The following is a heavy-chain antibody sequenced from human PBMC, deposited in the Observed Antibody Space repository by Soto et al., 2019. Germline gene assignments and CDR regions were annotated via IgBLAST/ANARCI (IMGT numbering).Heavy chain of an antibody. CDR1: GYTFTSYD. CDR3: ARVRYNWYGRTRNWFDP. CDR2: MNPNSGNT. Sequence: QVQLVQSGAEVRKPGASVKVSCKASGYTFTSYDINWVRQATGQGLEWMGWMNPNSGNTGYAQKFQGRVTVTRNTSISTAYMELSSLRSEDTAVYYCARVRYNWYGRTRNWFDPWGQGTLVTVSS. V-gene: IGHV1-8*01. J-gene: IGHJ5*02. D-gene: IGHD1-20*01.